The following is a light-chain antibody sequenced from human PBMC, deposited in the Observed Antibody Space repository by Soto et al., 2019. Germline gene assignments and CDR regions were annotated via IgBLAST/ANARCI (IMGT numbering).Light chain of an antibody. CDR1: QSVGSY. Sequence: EIVLTQSPATLSLSPGERATLSCRASQSVGSYLAWYQQKPGQAPRLLIYDASNRATGIPARFSGSGSGTDFTLTISSLEPEDFALYYCQQRSNWLTFGGGTKVDIK. J-gene: IGKJ4*01. CDR3: QQRSNWLT. V-gene: IGKV3-11*01. CDR2: DAS.